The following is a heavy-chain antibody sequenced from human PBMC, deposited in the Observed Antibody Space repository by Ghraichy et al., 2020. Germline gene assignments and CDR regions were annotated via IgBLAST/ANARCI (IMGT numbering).Heavy chain of an antibody. CDR3: ARDPSHTVDY. V-gene: IGHV3-33*08. Sequence: GGSLRLSCAASGFTFSSHGMHWVRQAPGKGLEWVAVVSYDGSNKYYADSVKGRFTVSRDDSKNTLYLQMNSLRVEDTAMYYCARDPSHTVDYWGQGTLVTVSS. CDR1: GFTFSSHG. CDR2: VSYDGSNK. J-gene: IGHJ4*02. D-gene: IGHD2-8*02.